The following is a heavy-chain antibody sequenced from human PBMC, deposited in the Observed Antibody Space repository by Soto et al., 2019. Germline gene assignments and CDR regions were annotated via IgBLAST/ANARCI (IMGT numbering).Heavy chain of an antibody. CDR2: IDAGNGNT. CDR1: GYTFTSYV. J-gene: IGHJ4*02. CDR3: ARDNSGWSDY. Sequence: ASVKVSCKAAGYTFTSYVMHWVRQAPGQRLEWMGWIDAGNGNTVYLQKFQGRVTITRDTSASTVYMELSSLRSEDTAVYYCARDNSGWSDYWGQGTLVTVSS. D-gene: IGHD6-19*01. V-gene: IGHV1-3*01.